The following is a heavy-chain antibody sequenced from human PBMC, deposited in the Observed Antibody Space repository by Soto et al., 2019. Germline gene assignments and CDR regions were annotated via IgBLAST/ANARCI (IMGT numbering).Heavy chain of an antibody. D-gene: IGHD3-16*01. CDR2: IIPIFGTA. J-gene: IGHJ6*02. Sequence: QVQLVQSGAEVKKPGSSVKVSCKASGGTFSSYAISWVRQAPGQGLEWMGGIIPIFGTANYAPKFQGRVTIAADASTSTAYMELSSLRSEDTAVYYCAMEEAEMGRYGMDVWGQGTTVTVSS. CDR1: GGTFSSYA. V-gene: IGHV1-69*01. CDR3: AMEEAEMGRYGMDV.